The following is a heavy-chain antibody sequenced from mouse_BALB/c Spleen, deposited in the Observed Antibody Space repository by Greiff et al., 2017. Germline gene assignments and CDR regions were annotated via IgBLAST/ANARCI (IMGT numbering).Heavy chain of an antibody. CDR1: GYTFTDYY. J-gene: IGHJ3*01. V-gene: IGHV1-18*01. CDR2: INPNNCGT. CDR3: ASYGSSGLAY. D-gene: IGHD1-1*01. Sequence: EVQLQESGPELVKPGASVKISCKASGYTFTDYYMDWVKQSHGKSLEWIGDINPNNCGTIYNQKFKGKATLTVDKSSSTAYMELRSLTSEDTAVYDCASYGSSGLAYWGQGTLVTVSA.